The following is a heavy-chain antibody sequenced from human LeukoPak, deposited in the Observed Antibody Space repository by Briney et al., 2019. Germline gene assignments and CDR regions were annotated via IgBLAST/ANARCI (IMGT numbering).Heavy chain of an antibody. D-gene: IGHD3-10*01. Sequence: PSETLSLTCTVSGDSITNPDYFWGWIRQPPGMGLEWIGNVYYSGITYYNPSLRSRVTISMDASKNQFSLKLTSVTAADTAVFYCARSTWGSGRCRFDPWGQGILVTVSS. V-gene: IGHV4-39*07. CDR2: VYYSGIT. J-gene: IGHJ5*02. CDR1: GDSITNPDYF. CDR3: ARSTWGSGRCRFDP.